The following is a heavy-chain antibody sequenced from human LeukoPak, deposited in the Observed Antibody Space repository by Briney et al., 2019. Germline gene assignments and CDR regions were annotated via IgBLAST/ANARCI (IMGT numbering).Heavy chain of an antibody. V-gene: IGHV7-4-1*02. CDR2: INTNTGNP. CDR3: ARGGSSWTGSWFDP. Sequence: ASAKVSCKASGYTFTSYPMNWVRQAPGQGLEWMGWINTNTGNPTYAQGFTGRFVFSLDTSVSTAYLQISSLKAKDTAVYYCARGGSSWTGSWFDPWGQGTLVTVSS. D-gene: IGHD6-13*01. CDR1: GYTFTSYP. J-gene: IGHJ5*02.